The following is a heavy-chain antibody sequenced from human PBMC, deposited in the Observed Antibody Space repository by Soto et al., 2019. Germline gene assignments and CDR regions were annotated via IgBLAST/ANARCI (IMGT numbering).Heavy chain of an antibody. J-gene: IGHJ6*03. CDR2: IWYDGSNK. Sequence: QVQLVESGGGVVQPGRSLRLSCAASGFTFSSYGMHWVRQAPGKGLEWVAVIWYDGSNKYYADSVKGRFTISRDNSKNTLYLQMNSLRAEDTAVYYCARDMGWEQPPDYMDVWGKGTTVTVSS. CDR1: GFTFSSYG. D-gene: IGHD1-26*01. CDR3: ARDMGWEQPPDYMDV. V-gene: IGHV3-33*01.